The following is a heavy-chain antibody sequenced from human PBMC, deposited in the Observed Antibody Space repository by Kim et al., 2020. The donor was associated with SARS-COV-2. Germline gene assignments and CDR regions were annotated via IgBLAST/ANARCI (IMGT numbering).Heavy chain of an antibody. Sequence: GGSLRLSCAASGFTFSSYGMHWVRQAPGKGLEWVAVIWYDGSNKYYADSVKGRFTISRDNSKNTLYLQMNSLRAEDTAVYYCARGRRGGVGATHFDYWGQGTLVTVSS. CDR2: IWYDGSNK. CDR1: GFTFSSYG. J-gene: IGHJ4*02. CDR3: ARGRRGGVGATHFDY. D-gene: IGHD1-26*01. V-gene: IGHV3-33*01.